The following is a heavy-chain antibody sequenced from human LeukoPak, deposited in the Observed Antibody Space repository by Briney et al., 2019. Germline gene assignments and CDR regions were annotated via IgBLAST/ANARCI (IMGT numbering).Heavy chain of an antibody. CDR3: ARVPRSAGTTAGLDY. Sequence: GGSLRLSCAASGFSFSTYVMTWVRQAPGKGLEWVSSIHGGGSTTFYTDSVRGRFTISRDNSKNTLYLQMNSLRAEDTAVYHCARVPRSAGTTAGLDYWGQGTLVTVSS. CDR2: IHGGGSTT. CDR1: GFSFSTYV. D-gene: IGHD1-1*01. V-gene: IGHV3-23*01. J-gene: IGHJ4*02.